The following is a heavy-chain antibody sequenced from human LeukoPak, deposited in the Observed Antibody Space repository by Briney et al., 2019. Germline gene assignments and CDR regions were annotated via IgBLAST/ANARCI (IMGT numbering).Heavy chain of an antibody. CDR3: ARDRDSHRVVPDVVWKSFDY. CDR2: ISYDGGNE. Sequence: GGSLRLSCEPSGYSFSNHAMHWVRQAPGKGPEWLAVISYDGGNEYYADSVEGRFTISRDNSKNTLHLQMNSLTTEDTALYYCARDRDSHRVVPDVVWKSFDYWGPGTLVTVSS. J-gene: IGHJ4*02. D-gene: IGHD2-2*01. V-gene: IGHV3-30*04. CDR1: GYSFSNHA.